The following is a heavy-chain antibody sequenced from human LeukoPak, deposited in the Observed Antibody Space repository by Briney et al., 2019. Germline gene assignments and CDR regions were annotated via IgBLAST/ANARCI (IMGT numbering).Heavy chain of an antibody. Sequence: GGSLRLSCAASGFTFSSYWMHWFRQAPGKGLVWVSRINSDGSSTSYADSVKGRFTISRDNAKNTLYLQMNSLRAEDTAVYYCARIDRLPYCGGDCPFDYWGQGTLVTVSS. J-gene: IGHJ4*02. D-gene: IGHD2-21*02. CDR2: INSDGSST. CDR1: GFTFSSYW. V-gene: IGHV3-74*01. CDR3: ARIDRLPYCGGDCPFDY.